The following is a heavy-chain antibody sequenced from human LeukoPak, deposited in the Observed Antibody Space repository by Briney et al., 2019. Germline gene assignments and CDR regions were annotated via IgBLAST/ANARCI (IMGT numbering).Heavy chain of an antibody. CDR3: ARDQAVAVVFDY. Sequence: ASVKVSCKASGYTFTGYYMHWVRQAPGQGLEWMGWINPNSGGTNYAQKFQGRVTITRDTSASTAYMELSSLRSEDTAVYYCARDQAVAVVFDYWGQGTLVTVSS. CDR1: GYTFTGYY. CDR2: INPNSGGT. V-gene: IGHV1-2*02. J-gene: IGHJ4*02. D-gene: IGHD6-19*01.